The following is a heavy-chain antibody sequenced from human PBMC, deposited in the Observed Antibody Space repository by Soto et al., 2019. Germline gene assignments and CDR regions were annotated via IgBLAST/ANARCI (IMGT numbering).Heavy chain of an antibody. CDR3: AKAKLQFWLVGGDY. D-gene: IGHD5-18*01. CDR2: ISSDGSEK. CDR1: GFTFSSCG. V-gene: IGHV3-30*18. J-gene: IGHJ4*02. Sequence: QVQLVESGGGVVQPGRSLRLSCAASGFTFSSCGMHWVRQAPGKGLEWVAIISSDGSEKHYADSVKGRFTIHRDNSKNTLYLQMSSLRAEDTAVYYCAKAKLQFWLVGGDYWGQGSLVTVSS.